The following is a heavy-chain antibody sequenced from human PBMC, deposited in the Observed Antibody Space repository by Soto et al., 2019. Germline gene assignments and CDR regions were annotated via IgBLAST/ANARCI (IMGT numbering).Heavy chain of an antibody. D-gene: IGHD1-1*01. CDR1: GFSLTTAGMG. CDR2: IYWDDDK. Sequence: QITLKESGPPLVKPTQTLTLTCTFSGFSLTTAGMGVGWIRQPPGKALEWLAIIYWDDDKRYSPSLKSRLTITNDTPKNQVVLTMSSMDPVDTGTYYCAQYLYYNSLSFDHWGQGTLVTVSS. J-gene: IGHJ4*02. CDR3: AQYLYYNSLSFDH. V-gene: IGHV2-5*02.